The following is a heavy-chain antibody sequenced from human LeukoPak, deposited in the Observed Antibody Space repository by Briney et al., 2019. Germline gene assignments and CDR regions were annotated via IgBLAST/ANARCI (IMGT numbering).Heavy chain of an antibody. D-gene: IGHD6-13*01. CDR2: FDPEDGET. J-gene: IGHJ5*02. CDR3: ATDRLKRTQQLVRYNWFDP. V-gene: IGHV1-24*01. Sequence: ASVKVSCKVSGYTLTELSMHWVRQAPGKGLEWMGGFDPEDGETIYAQKFQGRVTMTEDTSTDTAYMELSSLRSEDTAVYYCATDRLKRTQQLVRYNWFDPWGQEPWSPSPQ. CDR1: GYTLTELS.